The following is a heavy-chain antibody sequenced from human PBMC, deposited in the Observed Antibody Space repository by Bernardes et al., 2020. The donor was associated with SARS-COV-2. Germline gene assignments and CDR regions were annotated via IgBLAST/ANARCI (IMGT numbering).Heavy chain of an antibody. J-gene: IGHJ5*02. CDR2: ISWNSGSI. V-gene: IGHV3-9*01. CDR3: AKDMSGDWFDP. Sequence: GGSLRLSCAASGFTFDDYAMHWVRQAPGKGLEWVSGISWNSGSIGYADSVKGRFTISRDNAKNSLYLQMNSLRAEDTALYYCAKDMSGDWFDPWGQGTLVTVSS. CDR1: GFTFDDYA.